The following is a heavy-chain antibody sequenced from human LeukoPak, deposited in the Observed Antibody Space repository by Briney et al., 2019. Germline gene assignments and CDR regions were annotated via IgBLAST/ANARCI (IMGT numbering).Heavy chain of an antibody. J-gene: IGHJ4*02. Sequence: GGSLRLSSAASGFTFSSYGMHWVRQAPGKGLEWVAFIRYDGSNKYYADSVKGRFTISRDNSKNTLYLQMNSLRAEDTAVYYCAKEGYDFWSGYSNYPYFDYWGQGTLVTVSS. D-gene: IGHD3-3*01. CDR1: GFTFSSYG. CDR2: IRYDGSNK. V-gene: IGHV3-30*02. CDR3: AKEGYDFWSGYSNYPYFDY.